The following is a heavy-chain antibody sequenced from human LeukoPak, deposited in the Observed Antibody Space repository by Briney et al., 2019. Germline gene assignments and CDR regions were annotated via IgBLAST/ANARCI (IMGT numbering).Heavy chain of an antibody. Sequence: PGGSLRLSCAASGFTFSSYAMSWVRQAPGKGLEWIGSIYYSGSTYYNPSLKSRVTISVDTSKNQFSLKLSSVTAADTAVYYCARRRSGYSGYDRGVYFDYWGQGTLVTVSS. CDR2: IYYSGST. V-gene: IGHV4-39*01. J-gene: IGHJ4*02. CDR1: GFTFSSYA. D-gene: IGHD5-12*01. CDR3: ARRRSGYSGYDRGVYFDY.